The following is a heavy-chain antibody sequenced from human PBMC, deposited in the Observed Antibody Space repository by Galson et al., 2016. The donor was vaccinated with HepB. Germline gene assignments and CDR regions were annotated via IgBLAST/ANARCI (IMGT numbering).Heavy chain of an antibody. Sequence: SLRLSCAASGFTFDDYGMTWVRQAPGKGLEWVSGINWSGDSTDYADSVKGRFTISRDDAKNSLYLQMSSLRAEDTALYHCARGLVGSGMDVWGQGTTVTVSS. D-gene: IGHD3-10*01. CDR2: INWSGDST. J-gene: IGHJ6*02. CDR3: ARGLVGSGMDV. V-gene: IGHV3-20*01. CDR1: GFTFDDYG.